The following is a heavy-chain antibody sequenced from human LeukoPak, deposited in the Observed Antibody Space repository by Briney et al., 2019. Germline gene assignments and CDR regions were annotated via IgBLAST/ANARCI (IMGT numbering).Heavy chain of an antibody. CDR3: AKDFPAYDSSGYYYGDDAFDI. CDR2: ISYDGSNK. D-gene: IGHD3-22*01. V-gene: IGHV3-30*04. J-gene: IGHJ3*02. CDR1: GFTFSSYA. Sequence: PGGSLRLSCAASGFTFSSYAMHWVRQAPGKGLEWVAVISYDGSNKYYVDSVKGRFTISRDNSKNTLYLQMNSLRAEDTAVYYCAKDFPAYDSSGYYYGDDAFDIWGQGTMVTVSS.